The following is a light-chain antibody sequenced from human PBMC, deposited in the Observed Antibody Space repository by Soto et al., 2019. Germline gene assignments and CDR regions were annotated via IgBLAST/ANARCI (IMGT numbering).Light chain of an antibody. CDR3: QQYTNWPPPTT. V-gene: IGKV3-15*01. J-gene: IGKJ5*01. Sequence: EIVMTQSPATLSVSPGERATLSCRASQSVSSNLAWYQQKPGQSPRLLIYGASTRATGIPARFSGSGSGTEFTLTISSLQSEAFSVYYCQQYTNWPPPTTFAQGTRLEIK. CDR1: QSVSSN. CDR2: GAS.